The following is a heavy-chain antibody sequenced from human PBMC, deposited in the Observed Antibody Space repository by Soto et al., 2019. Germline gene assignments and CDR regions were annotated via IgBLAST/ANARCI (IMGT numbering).Heavy chain of an antibody. CDR2: IWYDGSNK. D-gene: IGHD4-4*01. CDR1: GFTFSSYG. CDR3: ARAGLSEGVTSNSLSYYGMDV. J-gene: IGHJ6*02. Sequence: QVQMVESGGGVAQPGRSLKLSCAATGFTFSSYGMHWVRQAPGKGLEWVAVIWYDGSNKYYADSVKGRFTISRDNSKNTLYLQMNSLGAEDTAEYYCARAGLSEGVTSNSLSYYGMDVWGQGTTVTVSS. V-gene: IGHV3-33*01.